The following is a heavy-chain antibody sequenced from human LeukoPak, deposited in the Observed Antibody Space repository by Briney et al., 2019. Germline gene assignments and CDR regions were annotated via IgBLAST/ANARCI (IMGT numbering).Heavy chain of an antibody. Sequence: GASVKVSCKASGYTFINYGISWVRQAPGQGLEWMGWISAENGNTGYVENLQGRVTMTTDTSSSTVYMELRSLRPDDTAVYYCAKTKPPPPLGAWFHPGARGTLFPV. CDR1: GYTFINYG. D-gene: IGHD3-16*01. CDR2: ISAENGNT. J-gene: IGHJ5*02. CDR3: AKTKPPPPLGAWFHP. V-gene: IGHV1-18*01.